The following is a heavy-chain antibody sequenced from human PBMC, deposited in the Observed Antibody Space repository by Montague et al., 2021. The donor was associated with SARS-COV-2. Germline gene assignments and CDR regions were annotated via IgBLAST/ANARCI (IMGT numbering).Heavy chain of an antibody. CDR1: GGSVNSYY. Sequence: SETLSLTCGVSGGSVNSYYWSWSRQPAGKGLEWIGRIYTSGRTNHIHSLKSRGTISLTTSRNHLSLKLTAATAADTDVYDCERDRRTSGWGYWYHGLDVWGQGTTVIVSS. CDR2: IYTSGRT. CDR3: ERDRRTSGWGYWYHGLDV. J-gene: IGHJ6*02. V-gene: IGHV4-4*07. D-gene: IGHD6-19*01.